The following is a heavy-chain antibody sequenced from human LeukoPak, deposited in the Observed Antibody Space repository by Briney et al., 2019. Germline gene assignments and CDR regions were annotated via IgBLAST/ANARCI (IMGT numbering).Heavy chain of an antibody. CDR1: GFTFNSYA. CDR2: ILYDGSNT. CDR3: AKDRCSNGIGCYYYYMDV. Sequence: PGGSLRLSCAASGFTFNSYAMHWVRQAPGKGLEWVAVILYDGSNTYYADSVKGRFSISRDSSKNILYLQMNSLRAEDTAVYYCAKDRCSNGIGCYYYYMDVWGKGTTVTISS. D-gene: IGHD2-8*01. V-gene: IGHV3-30*04. J-gene: IGHJ6*03.